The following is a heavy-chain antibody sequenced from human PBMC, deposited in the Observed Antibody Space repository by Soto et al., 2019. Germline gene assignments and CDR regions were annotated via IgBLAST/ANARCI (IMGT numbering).Heavy chain of an antibody. D-gene: IGHD2-2*01. V-gene: IGHV3-11*01. CDR2: ISSSGSTI. CDR3: AGCSSTSCYDYMDV. CDR1: GFTFSDYY. Sequence: GGSLRLSCAASGFTFSDYYMSWIRQAPGKGLEWVSYISSSGSTIYYADSVKGRFTISRDNAKNSLYLQMNSLRAEDTAVYYCAGCSSTSCYDYMDVWGKGTTVTVSS. J-gene: IGHJ6*03.